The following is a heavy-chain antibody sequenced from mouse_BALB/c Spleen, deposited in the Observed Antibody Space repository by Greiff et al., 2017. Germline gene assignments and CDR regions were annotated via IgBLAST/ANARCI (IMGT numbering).Heavy chain of an antibody. Sequence: VQLQQSGPELVKPGASVKISCKASGYSFTSYYIHWVKQRPGQGLEWIGWIFPGSGNTKYNEKFKGKATLTADTSSSTAYMQLSSLTSEDSAVYFCARGDYGWFAYWGQGTLVTVSA. CDR3: ARGDYGWFAY. CDR1: GYSFTSYY. J-gene: IGHJ3*01. D-gene: IGHD2-4*01. CDR2: IFPGSGNT. V-gene: IGHV1-66*01.